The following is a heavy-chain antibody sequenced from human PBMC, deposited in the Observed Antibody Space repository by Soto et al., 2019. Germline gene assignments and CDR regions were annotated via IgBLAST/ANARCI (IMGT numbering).Heavy chain of an antibody. V-gene: IGHV2-5*02. CDR1: GFSLTTSGVG. CDR3: AHPRVLLRMVRGVEGFDY. Sequence: QITLKEFGPTLVKPTQTLTLTCTFSGFSLTTSGVGVAWIRQPPGKALEWLALIYWDDDKRYSPSLKSRLTITKDTSKNQVVLTMTNMDPVDTATYYCAHPRVLLRMVRGVEGFDYWGQGTLVTVSS. D-gene: IGHD3-10*01. CDR2: IYWDDDK. J-gene: IGHJ4*02.